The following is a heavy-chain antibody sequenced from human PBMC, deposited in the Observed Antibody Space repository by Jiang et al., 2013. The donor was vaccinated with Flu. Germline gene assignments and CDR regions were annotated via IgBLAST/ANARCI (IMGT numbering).Heavy chain of an antibody. CDR2: IIPILGIA. D-gene: IGHD6-13*01. J-gene: IGHJ5*02. Sequence: GAEVKKPGSSVKVSCKASGGTFSSYAISWVRQAPGQGLEWMGRIIPILGIANYAQKFQGRVTITADKSTSTAYMELSSLRSEDTAVYYCARDQRIAAAGGSGFDPWGQGTLVTVSS. CDR1: GGTFSSYA. CDR3: ARDQRIAAAGGSGFDP. V-gene: IGHV1-69*04.